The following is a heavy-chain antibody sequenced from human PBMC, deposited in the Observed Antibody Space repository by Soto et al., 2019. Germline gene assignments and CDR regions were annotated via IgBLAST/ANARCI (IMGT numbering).Heavy chain of an antibody. J-gene: IGHJ6*02. CDR2: IDPSDSYT. Sequence: GESLKISCKGSGYSFTSYWISWVRQMPGKGLEWMGRIDPSDSYTNYSPSFQGHVTISADKSISTAYLQWSSLKASDTAMYYCARQRYYDSSGYRYGMDVWGQGTTVTVSS. V-gene: IGHV5-10-1*01. D-gene: IGHD3-22*01. CDR1: GYSFTSYW. CDR3: ARQRYYDSSGYRYGMDV.